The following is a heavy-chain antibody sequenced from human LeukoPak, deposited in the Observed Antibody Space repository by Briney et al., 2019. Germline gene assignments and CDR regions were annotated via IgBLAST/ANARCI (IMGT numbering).Heavy chain of an antibody. Sequence: GGSLRLSCAASGFTFSNAWMSWVRQAPGKGLEWVGRIKSKTDGGTTDYAAPVKGRFSISRDDSENTLYLQMNSLRDEDSAAYCARVYLERLTAGYFDHWGQGTWVTVSP. CDR2: IKSKTDGGTT. D-gene: IGHD2-21*01. CDR3: RVYLERLTAGYFDH. CDR1: GFTFSNAW. J-gene: IGHJ4*02. V-gene: IGHV3-15*01.